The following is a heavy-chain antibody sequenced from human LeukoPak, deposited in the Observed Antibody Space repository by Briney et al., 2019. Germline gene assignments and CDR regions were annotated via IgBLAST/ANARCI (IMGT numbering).Heavy chain of an antibody. D-gene: IGHD6-19*01. CDR1: GFTFSSYS. CDR2: ISSSTTYI. J-gene: IGHJ4*02. CDR3: ARGIPVPGLVDY. Sequence: GRSLRLSCAASGFTFSSYSMNWVRQAPGKGLEWVSSISSSTTYIYYADSVKGRFTVSRDNAKNSLSLQMNSLRTEDTAVYYCARGIPVPGLVDYWGQGTLVTVSS. V-gene: IGHV3-21*01.